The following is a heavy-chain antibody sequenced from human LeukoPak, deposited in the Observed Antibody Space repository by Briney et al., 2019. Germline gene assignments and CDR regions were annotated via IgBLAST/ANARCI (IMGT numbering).Heavy chain of an antibody. CDR1: GGSITSYY. CDR2: MDSSGST. V-gene: IGHV4-4*07. CDR3: ARGSVDLLTTGAYYYMDV. J-gene: IGHJ6*03. D-gene: IGHD5-12*01. Sequence: SETLSLTCTVSGGSITSYYWNWIRQPAGMGLKWIGRMDSSGSTDSNPSLKSRVTMSVDKSKNQFSLKLSPVTAPDMAMYYCARGSVDLLTTGAYYYMDVWGKGTTVTVSS.